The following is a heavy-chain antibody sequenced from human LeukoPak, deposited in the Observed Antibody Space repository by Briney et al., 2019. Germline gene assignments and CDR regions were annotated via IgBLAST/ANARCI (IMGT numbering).Heavy chain of an antibody. V-gene: IGHV3-48*03. Sequence: GGSLRLSCAASGFTFRSYEMSWVRQAPGKGLEWIAYIRSSGSNMYYADSVRGRFSISRDNAKDSLCLQMNSLRAEDTAIYYCARDGLSGDQAFDAFDIWGQGTMVTVSS. CDR1: GFTFRSYE. D-gene: IGHD1-26*01. CDR3: ARDGLSGDQAFDAFDI. J-gene: IGHJ3*02. CDR2: IRSSGSNM.